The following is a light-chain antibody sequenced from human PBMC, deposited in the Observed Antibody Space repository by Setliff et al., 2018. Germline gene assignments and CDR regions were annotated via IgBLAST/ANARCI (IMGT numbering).Light chain of an antibody. J-gene: IGKJ1*01. CDR1: QSVLYSSNNKNY. CDR3: RQYYENPT. V-gene: IGKV4-1*01. Sequence: DIVMTQSPDSLAVSLGERATINCKSSQSVLYSSNNKNYLAWYQQKSGQPPKLLIHGATSREFGVPGRFSGGGSGTDFTLTISSLQAEDVAVYYCRQYYENPTFGQGTKVDIK. CDR2: GAT.